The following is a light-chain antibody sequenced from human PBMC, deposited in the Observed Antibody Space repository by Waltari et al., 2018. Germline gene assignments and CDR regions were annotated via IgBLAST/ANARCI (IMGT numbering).Light chain of an antibody. CDR3: CSYGSANAPLI. J-gene: IGLJ2*01. CDR2: EGN. V-gene: IGLV2-23*01. CDR1: KRELDSFSF. Sequence: QSALTQPASVSGSPGQSIPLPCTGTKRELDSFSFVSWYQHHPGKAPKLLIYEGNKRPSGVSNRFSGSKSDTTASLTISGLQTEDEAHYYCCSYGSANAPLIFGGGTILAVL.